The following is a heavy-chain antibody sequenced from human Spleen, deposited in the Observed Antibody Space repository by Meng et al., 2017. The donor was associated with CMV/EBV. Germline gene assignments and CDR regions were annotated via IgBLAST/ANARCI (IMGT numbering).Heavy chain of an antibody. CDR1: GGSFSSYY. CDR3: ARYYDFWSGYQSEGMDV. Sequence: GSLRLSCAVYGGSFSSYYWGWIRQPPGKGLEWIGSIYYSGSTYYNPSLKSRVTISVDTSKNQFSLKLSSVTAADTAVYYCARYYDFWSGYQSEGMDVWGQGTTVTVSS. D-gene: IGHD3-3*01. J-gene: IGHJ6*02. V-gene: IGHV4-39*07. CDR2: IYYSGST.